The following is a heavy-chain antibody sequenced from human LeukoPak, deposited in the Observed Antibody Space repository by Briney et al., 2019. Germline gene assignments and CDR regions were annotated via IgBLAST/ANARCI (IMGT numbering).Heavy chain of an antibody. CDR1: GGSISSYY. CDR3: ARAARYYYDSSGYYRYFDY. D-gene: IGHD3-22*01. Sequence: PSETLSLTCTVSGGSISSYYWSWIRQPPGKGLEWIGYIYYSGSTNYNPSLKSRVTISVDTPKNQFSLKLSSVTAADTAVYYCARAARYYYDSSGYYRYFDYWGQGTLVTVSS. CDR2: IYYSGST. J-gene: IGHJ4*02. V-gene: IGHV4-59*08.